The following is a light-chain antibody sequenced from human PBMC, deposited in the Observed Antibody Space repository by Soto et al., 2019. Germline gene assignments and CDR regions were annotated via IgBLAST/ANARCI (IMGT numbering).Light chain of an antibody. V-gene: IGKV2-28*01. CDR2: FGS. Sequence: VMTQSPLSLTVTPGEPSSSSCRAGHSLLYNNTYNYLDWYVQKPGQSPQXLIYFGSNPAPGVPDRFSGSASGTDFTLKINRVEAEEVGTYYCMQALQSLTFGQGTRLEIK. CDR3: MQALQSLT. J-gene: IGKJ5*01. CDR1: HSLLYNNTYNY.